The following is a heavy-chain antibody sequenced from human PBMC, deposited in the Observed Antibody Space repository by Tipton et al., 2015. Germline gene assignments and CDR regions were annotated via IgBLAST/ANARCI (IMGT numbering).Heavy chain of an antibody. Sequence: TLSLTCAVSSDSINKYYWSWIRQPPGKELQWIGYIQYSGGTNYNPSLESRVSMSVDTSKTQFSLEMRSVTATDTAAYYCARDLEHGMDVWGHGTTVTVSS. CDR3: ARDLEHGMDV. CDR2: IQYSGGT. J-gene: IGHJ6*02. V-gene: IGHV4-59*01. CDR1: SDSINKYY. D-gene: IGHD5-24*01.